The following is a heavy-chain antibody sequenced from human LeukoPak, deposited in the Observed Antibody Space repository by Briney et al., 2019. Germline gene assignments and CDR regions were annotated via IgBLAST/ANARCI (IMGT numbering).Heavy chain of an antibody. Sequence: GRSLRLSCAASGFTFSSYGMSWVRQAPGKGLEWVSAISGSGGSTYYADSVKGRFTISRDNSKNTLYLQMNSLRAEDTAVYYCVRHSGWYFGYWGQGTLVTVSS. J-gene: IGHJ4*02. CDR1: GFTFSSYG. CDR2: ISGSGGST. V-gene: IGHV3-23*01. D-gene: IGHD6-19*01. CDR3: VRHSGWYFGY.